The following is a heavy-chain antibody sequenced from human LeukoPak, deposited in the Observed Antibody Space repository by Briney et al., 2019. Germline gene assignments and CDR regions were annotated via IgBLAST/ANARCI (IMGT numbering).Heavy chain of an antibody. Sequence: PGGSLRLSCAASGFTFSSYSMNWVRQAPGKGLEWVSYISSSSSTTNYADSVKGRFIISRDNAKNSLYLQMNSLRAEDTAVYYCARDRPYSGSHGGDYWGQGTLVTVSS. CDR1: GFTFSSYS. J-gene: IGHJ4*02. CDR2: ISSSSSTT. CDR3: ARDRPYSGSHGGDY. D-gene: IGHD1-26*01. V-gene: IGHV3-48*04.